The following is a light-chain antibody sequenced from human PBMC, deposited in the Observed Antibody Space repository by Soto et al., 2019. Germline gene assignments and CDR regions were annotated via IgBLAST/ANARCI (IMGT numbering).Light chain of an antibody. Sequence: QSVLTQPASVSGSPGQSITISCTGTSSDVGSYNFVSWYQQHPGKAPKLMIYEVSKRPSGVSNRFSGSKSVNTASLTISGLQADDEADYYCSSYTSSSTRVFGTGTKVTVL. CDR3: SSYTSSSTRV. V-gene: IGLV2-14*02. CDR1: SSDVGSYNF. CDR2: EVS. J-gene: IGLJ1*01.